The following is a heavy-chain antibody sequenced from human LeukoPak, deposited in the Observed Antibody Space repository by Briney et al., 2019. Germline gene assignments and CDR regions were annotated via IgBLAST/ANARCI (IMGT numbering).Heavy chain of an antibody. Sequence: PSETLSLTCGVSGGSMTSYCWSWIRQAPGKGLEWIGYIYHSGSTYYNPSLKSRVTVSVDRSKNQFSLKLSSVTAADTAVYYCARFVSGRLGAFDIWGQGTMVTVSS. D-gene: IGHD1-26*01. J-gene: IGHJ3*02. CDR2: IYHSGST. CDR3: ARFVSGRLGAFDI. CDR1: GGSMTSYC. V-gene: IGHV4-30-2*01.